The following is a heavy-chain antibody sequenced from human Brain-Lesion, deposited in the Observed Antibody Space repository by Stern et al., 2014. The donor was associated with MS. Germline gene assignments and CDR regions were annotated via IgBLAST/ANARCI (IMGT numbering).Heavy chain of an antibody. Sequence: QLVESGPGLVKPSETLSLTCTVSGGSIGRSSYYWGWIRQPPGKGLEWIGNIFYTGSTFYDPSLNSRVTISVDPSHNNFSLSLNSVTAADTAVYYCARGAGVFDSWGQGTLVTVSP. CDR2: IFYTGST. CDR1: GGSIGRSSYY. D-gene: IGHD6-19*01. J-gene: IGHJ4*02. V-gene: IGHV4-39*02. CDR3: ARGAGVFDS.